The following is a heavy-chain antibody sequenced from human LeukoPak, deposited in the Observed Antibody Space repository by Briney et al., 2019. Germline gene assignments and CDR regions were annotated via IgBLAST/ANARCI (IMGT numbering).Heavy chain of an antibody. Sequence: PGGSLRLPCAASGFTVSSNYMSRVRQAPGKGLEWVSVIYSGGSTYYADSVKGRFTISRDNSKNTLYLQMNSLRAEDTAVYYCASGGFGDGIFDYWGQGTLVTVSS. J-gene: IGHJ4*02. CDR2: IYSGGST. CDR1: GFTVSSNY. CDR3: ASGGFGDGIFDY. D-gene: IGHD5-24*01. V-gene: IGHV3-53*01.